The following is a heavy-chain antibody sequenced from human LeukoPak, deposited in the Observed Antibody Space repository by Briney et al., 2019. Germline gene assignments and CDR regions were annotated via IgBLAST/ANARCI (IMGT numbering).Heavy chain of an antibody. D-gene: IGHD3-16*01. CDR2: ISFDGSKR. CDR3: ARDNLD. V-gene: IGHV3-30*03. Sequence: GRSLRLSCAASGFTFNSSGMHWVRQAPGKGLEWVAMISFDGSKRYYADSVKGRFTVSRDNSKNTLYLQMSSLRAEETAVYYCARDNLDWGQGTLVTVSS. J-gene: IGHJ4*02. CDR1: GFTFNSSG.